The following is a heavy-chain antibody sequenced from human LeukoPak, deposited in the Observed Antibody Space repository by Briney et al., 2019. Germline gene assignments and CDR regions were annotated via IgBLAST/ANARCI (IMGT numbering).Heavy chain of an antibody. V-gene: IGHV3-11*01. CDR1: GFTFSDYY. CDR2: ISSSGYTI. Sequence: AGGSLRLSCAASGFTFSDYYMSWIRQAPGKGLEWVSYISSSGYTIYYADSVKGRFTISRDNAKNSVYLQMNSLRAEDTAVYYCARPDCSGGSCYPPFDYWGQGTLVTVSS. CDR3: ARPDCSGGSCYPPFDY. J-gene: IGHJ4*02. D-gene: IGHD2-15*01.